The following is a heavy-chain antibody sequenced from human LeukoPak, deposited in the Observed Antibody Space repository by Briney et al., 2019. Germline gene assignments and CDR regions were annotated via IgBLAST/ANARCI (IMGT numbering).Heavy chain of an antibody. V-gene: IGHV4-59*08. CDR3: ARVGGWTGYYGMDV. CDR1: GGSISSYY. CDR2: IYYTGST. Sequence: SETLSLTCIVSGGSISSYYWSWIRQPPGKGLEWIGYIYYTGSTNYNPSLKSRVTISVDTSKNQLSLKLRSVTAADTAVYYCARVGGWTGYYGMDVWGQGTTVTVSS. J-gene: IGHJ6*02. D-gene: IGHD3/OR15-3a*01.